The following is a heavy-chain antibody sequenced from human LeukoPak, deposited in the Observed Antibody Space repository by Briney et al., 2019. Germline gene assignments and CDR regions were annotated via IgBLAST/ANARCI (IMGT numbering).Heavy chain of an antibody. CDR3: ARSPKPAYSSSWAPLDY. CDR2: INHSGST. V-gene: IGHV4-34*01. Sequence: SETLSLTCAVYGGSFSGYYWSWIRQPPGKGLEWIGEINHSGSTNYNPSLKSRVPLSVATSKNQFSLKLSSVTAADTAVYYCARSPKPAYSSSWAPLDYWGQGTLVTVSS. J-gene: IGHJ4*02. CDR1: GGSFSGYY. D-gene: IGHD6-13*01.